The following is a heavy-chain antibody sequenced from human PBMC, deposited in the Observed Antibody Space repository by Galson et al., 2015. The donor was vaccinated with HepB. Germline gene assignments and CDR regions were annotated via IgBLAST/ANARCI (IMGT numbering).Heavy chain of an antibody. Sequence: ETLSLTCAVSGDSISSPNYYWAWIRQSPGKGLEWIATIYYRGNTYYNPSLKDRVSISIDTFRSEFYLKVNSVTAADTAIYYCARGRYSPNLDAENWGQGALVTVSS. CDR2: IYYRGNT. CDR1: GDSISSPNYY. CDR3: ARGRYSPNLDAEN. V-gene: IGHV4-39*01. J-gene: IGHJ4*02. D-gene: IGHD5-18*01.